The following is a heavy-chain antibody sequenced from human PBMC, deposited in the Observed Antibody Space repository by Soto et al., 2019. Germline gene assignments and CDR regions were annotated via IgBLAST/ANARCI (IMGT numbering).Heavy chain of an antibody. CDR2: VSHDGRNT. CDR3: XXXXXQWLVTSDFNY. CDR1: GFTFSDYA. J-gene: IGHJ4*02. Sequence: VQLVESGGGVVQPGRSLRLSCAASGFTFSDYAMHWVRQAPGKGLEWVAVVSHDGRNTHYADSVKGRFTISRDSSKNXVSXXXTXXXXEXXXXXXXXXXXXQWLVTSDFNYWGQGALVTVSS. D-gene: IGHD6-19*01. V-gene: IGHV3-30*03.